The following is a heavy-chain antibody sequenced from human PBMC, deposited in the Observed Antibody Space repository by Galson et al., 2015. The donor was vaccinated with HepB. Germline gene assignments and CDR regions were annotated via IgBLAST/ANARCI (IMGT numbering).Heavy chain of an antibody. J-gene: IGHJ3*02. D-gene: IGHD3-10*01. Sequence: SLRLSCAASGFTFSSYAMHWVRQAPGKGLEWVAVISYDGSNKYYADSVKGRFTISRDNSKNTLYLQMNSLRAEDTAVYYCARGLVVLWFGELLYGAFDIWGQGTMVTVSS. CDR1: GFTFSSYA. CDR3: ARGLVVLWFGELLYGAFDI. CDR2: ISYDGSNK. V-gene: IGHV3-30*04.